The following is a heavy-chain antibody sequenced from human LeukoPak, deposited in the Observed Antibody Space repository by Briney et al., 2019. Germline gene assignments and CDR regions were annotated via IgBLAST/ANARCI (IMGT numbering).Heavy chain of an antibody. CDR1: GFTFSDYY. J-gene: IGHJ4*02. Sequence: GGSLRLSCAASGFTFSDYYMSWVRQAPGKGLEWVSVIYSGGSTYYADSVKGRFTISRDNSKNTLYLQMNSLRAEDTAVYYCARGDYYDSRAIDYWGQGTLVTVSS. D-gene: IGHD3-22*01. CDR2: IYSGGST. CDR3: ARGDYYDSRAIDY. V-gene: IGHV3-66*01.